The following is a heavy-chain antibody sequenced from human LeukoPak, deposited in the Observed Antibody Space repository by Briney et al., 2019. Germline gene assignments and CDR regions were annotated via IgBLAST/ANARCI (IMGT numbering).Heavy chain of an antibody. J-gene: IGHJ1*01. CDR1: GYSISSGYY. Sequence: SETLSLXCTVSGYSISSGYYWGWIPQPPGKGLEWIGSIYHSGSTYYNPSLKSRVTISVDTSKNQFSLKLSSVTAADTAVYYCASELVDEYFQHWGQGTLVTVSS. CDR2: IYHSGST. D-gene: IGHD1-26*01. V-gene: IGHV4-38-2*02. CDR3: ASELVDEYFQH.